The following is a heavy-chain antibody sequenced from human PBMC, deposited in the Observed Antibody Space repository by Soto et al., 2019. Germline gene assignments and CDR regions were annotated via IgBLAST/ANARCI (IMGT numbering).Heavy chain of an antibody. CDR1: GFTFTNSA. CDR3: AAEATIRWPIHGMDV. J-gene: IGHJ6*02. CDR2: IVVGSGNT. V-gene: IGHV1-58*01. Sequence: SVKVSCKASGFTFTNSAVQWVRQARGQRLEWIGWIVVGSGNTNYAQNLQERVTISRDMSTSTAYMELSSLRSEDTAVYYCAAEATIRWPIHGMDVWDQGTTVTVSS.